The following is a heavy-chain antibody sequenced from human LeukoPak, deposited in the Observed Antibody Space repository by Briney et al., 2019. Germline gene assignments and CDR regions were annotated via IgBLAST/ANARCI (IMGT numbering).Heavy chain of an antibody. V-gene: IGHV5-51*01. Sequence: GESLKISCKASGYSFTSYWIAWVRQMPGEGLESMGIIYPGDSETRYSPSFQGQVTFSADKSISTAYLQWSSLKASDTAIYYCARWSTLTGTGRGGWFDPWGQGTLVTVSS. CDR3: ARWSTLTGTGRGGWFDP. J-gene: IGHJ5*02. CDR2: IYPGDSET. D-gene: IGHD1-7*01. CDR1: GYSFTSYW.